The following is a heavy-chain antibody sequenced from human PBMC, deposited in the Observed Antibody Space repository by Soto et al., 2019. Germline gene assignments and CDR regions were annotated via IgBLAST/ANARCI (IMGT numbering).Heavy chain of an antibody. CDR1: GGTFSSYT. D-gene: IGHD2-15*01. Sequence: QVQLVQSGAEVKKPGSSVKVSCKASGGTFSSYTISWVRQAPGQGLEWMGRIIPILGIANYAQKFQGRVTITADKSTSTAYKELSSLRSEDTAVYYCARDQNSGGSCWGYYYYYYGMDVWGQGTTVTVSS. CDR2: IIPILGIA. V-gene: IGHV1-69*08. CDR3: ARDQNSGGSCWGYYYYYYGMDV. J-gene: IGHJ6*02.